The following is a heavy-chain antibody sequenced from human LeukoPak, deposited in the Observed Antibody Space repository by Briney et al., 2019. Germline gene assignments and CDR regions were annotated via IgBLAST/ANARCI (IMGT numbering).Heavy chain of an antibody. D-gene: IGHD6-13*01. CDR1: GYTFTGYY. CDR3: ARGGSWSDQHDKFDY. V-gene: IGHV1-2*02. CDR2: INPNSGGT. Sequence: GASVKVSCKASGYTFTGYYMHWVRQAPGQGLEWMGWINPNSGGTNYAQKFQGRVTMTRDTSISTAYMELRRLRSDDTALYYCARGGSWSDQHDKFDYWGQGTLVTVSS. J-gene: IGHJ4*02.